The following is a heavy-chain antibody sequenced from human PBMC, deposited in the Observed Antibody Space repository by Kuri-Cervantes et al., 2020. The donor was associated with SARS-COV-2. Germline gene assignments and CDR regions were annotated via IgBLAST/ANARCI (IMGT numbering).Heavy chain of an antibody. CDR2: IKQDGSEK. CDR3: AREGWELLDY. Sequence: GESLKISCAASGFTFSSYWMSWARQAPGKGLEWVANIKQDGSEKYYVDSVKGRFTISRDNAKNSLYLQMNSLRAEDTAVYYCAREGWELLDYWGQGTLVTVSS. J-gene: IGHJ4*02. CDR1: GFTFSSYW. D-gene: IGHD1-26*01. V-gene: IGHV3-7*01.